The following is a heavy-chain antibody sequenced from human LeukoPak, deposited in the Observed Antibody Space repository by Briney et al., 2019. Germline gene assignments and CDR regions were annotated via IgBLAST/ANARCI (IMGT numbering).Heavy chain of an antibody. CDR2: IKPDGRDM. CDR1: GFTFSNYW. D-gene: IGHD1/OR15-1a*01. J-gene: IGHJ4*02. CDR3: ARDWNIDS. V-gene: IGHV3-7*01. Sequence: GGSLRLSCAASGFTFSNYWLTWVRQAPGKGLEWVANIKPDGRDMYCVDSVKGRFTITRDNAKNSLYLQMTSLSAEDTAVYYCARDWNIDSWGQGTLVTVSS.